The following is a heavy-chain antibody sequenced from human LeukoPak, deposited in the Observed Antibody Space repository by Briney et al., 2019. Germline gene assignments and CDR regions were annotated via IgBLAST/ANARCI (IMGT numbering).Heavy chain of an antibody. CDR2: IYYSGST. CDR3: ARYYYGSGSYYLYYFDY. CDR1: GGSISSGGYY. D-gene: IGHD3-10*01. J-gene: IGHJ4*02. Sequence: SETLSLTCTVSGGSISSGGYYWSWIRQHPGKGLEWIGYIYYSGSTYYNPSLKSRVTISVDTSKNQFSLKLSSVTAADTAVYYCARYYYGSGSYYLYYFDYGGQGTLVTVSS. V-gene: IGHV4-31*03.